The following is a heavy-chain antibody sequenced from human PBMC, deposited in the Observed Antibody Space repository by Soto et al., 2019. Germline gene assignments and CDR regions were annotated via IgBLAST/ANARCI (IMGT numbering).Heavy chain of an antibody. Sequence: EVQLVESGGGLVQPGGSLRLSCAASGFTFSSYWMHWVRKAPGKGLVWVSRIKTDGTDTHYADSVKGRFTISRDNAKNTLYLQMNSLRGEDTAVYYCAGPRTSDWAYDIWGQGTMVIVSS. J-gene: IGHJ3*02. V-gene: IGHV3-74*01. CDR3: AGPRTSDWAYDI. CDR2: IKTDGTDT. CDR1: GFTFSSYW. D-gene: IGHD3-9*01.